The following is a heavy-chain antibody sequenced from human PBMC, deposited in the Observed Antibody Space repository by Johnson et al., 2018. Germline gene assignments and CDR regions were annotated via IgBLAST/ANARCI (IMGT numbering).Heavy chain of an antibody. D-gene: IGHD3-3*01. V-gene: IGHV3-30*18. Sequence: QVQLVQSGGGVVQPGRSLRLSCAASGFTFSSYGMHWVRQAPGKGLAWVAVISYDGSNKYYADSVKGRFTISRDNSKNTLYLQMNSLSAEDQAVYYCAKDRQPPTYYDLWSGYYDSYYLDVWGKGTTVTVSS. J-gene: IGHJ6*03. CDR1: GFTFSSYG. CDR2: ISYDGSNK. CDR3: AKDRQPPTYYDLWSGYYDSYYLDV.